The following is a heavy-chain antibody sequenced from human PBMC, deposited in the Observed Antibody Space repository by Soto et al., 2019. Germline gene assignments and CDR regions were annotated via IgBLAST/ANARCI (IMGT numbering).Heavy chain of an antibody. Sequence: EVQLVESGGGLVQPGRSLRLSCAASGFTFDDYAMHWVRQAPGKGLEWVSGISWNSGSIGYADSVKGRFTISRDNAKNSLYLQMNSLRAEDTALCYCAKAPSRVRGRGFDYWGQGTLVTVSS. D-gene: IGHD3-10*01. CDR3: AKAPSRVRGRGFDY. CDR2: ISWNSGSI. J-gene: IGHJ4*02. CDR1: GFTFDDYA. V-gene: IGHV3-9*01.